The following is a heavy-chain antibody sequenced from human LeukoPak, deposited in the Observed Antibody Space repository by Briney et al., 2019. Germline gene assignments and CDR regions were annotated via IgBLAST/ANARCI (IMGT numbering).Heavy chain of an antibody. CDR3: ARDQNLAYCGGDCYVFDY. CDR1: GFTFSSYG. Sequence: GGSLRLSCAASGFTFSSYGMHWVRQAPGKGLEWVAVIWYDGSNKYYADSVKGRFTISRDNSKNTLYLQMNSLRAEDTAVYYCARDQNLAYCGGDCYVFDYWGQGTLVTVS. CDR2: IWYDGSNK. V-gene: IGHV3-33*01. D-gene: IGHD2-21*02. J-gene: IGHJ4*02.